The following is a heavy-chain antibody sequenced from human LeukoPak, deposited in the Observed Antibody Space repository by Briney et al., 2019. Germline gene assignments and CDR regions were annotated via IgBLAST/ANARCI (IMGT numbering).Heavy chain of an antibody. J-gene: IGHJ4*02. V-gene: IGHV1-2*02. Sequence: ASVKVSFKASGYTFTGYYMHWERQAPGQGLKWMGWINPNSGVTNYAQKFQGRVTMTRDTSISTAYMELSRLRSDDTAVYYCALWLYDIDYWGQGTLVTVSS. CDR2: INPNSGVT. CDR1: GYTFTGYY. D-gene: IGHD3-22*01. CDR3: ALWLYDIDY.